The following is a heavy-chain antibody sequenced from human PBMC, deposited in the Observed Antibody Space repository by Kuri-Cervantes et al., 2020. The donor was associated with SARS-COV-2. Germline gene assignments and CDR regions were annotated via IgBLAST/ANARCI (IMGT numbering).Heavy chain of an antibody. CDR2: ISYDGSNK. J-gene: IGHJ4*02. CDR3: ARVVFDTAMVYFDY. D-gene: IGHD5-18*01. Sequence: GESLQISCAASGFTFSSYAMSWVRQAPGKGLEWVAVISYDGSNKYYAGSVKGRFTISRDNSKNTLYLQMNSLRAEDTAVYYCARVVFDTAMVYFDYWGQGTLVTVSS. V-gene: IGHV3-30-3*01. CDR1: GFTFSSYA.